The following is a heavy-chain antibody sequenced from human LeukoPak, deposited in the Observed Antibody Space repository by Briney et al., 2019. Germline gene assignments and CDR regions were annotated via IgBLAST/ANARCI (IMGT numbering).Heavy chain of an antibody. D-gene: IGHD6-13*01. CDR1: GGSISSNSYY. V-gene: IGHV4-39*07. J-gene: IGHJ5*02. CDR2: IYYSGST. CDR3: ARDLVAAAGLNWFDP. Sequence: SETLSLTCTVSGGSISSNSYYWGWIRQPPGKGLEWIGSIYYSGSTYYNPSLNIRVTISVDTSKNQFSLNLRSVTAADTAVYYCARDLVAAAGLNWFDPWGQGTLVTVSS.